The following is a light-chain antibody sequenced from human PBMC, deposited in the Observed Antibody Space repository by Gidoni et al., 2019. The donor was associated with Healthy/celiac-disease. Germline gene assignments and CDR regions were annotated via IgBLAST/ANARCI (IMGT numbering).Light chain of an antibody. V-gene: IGKV1-39*01. CDR1: QSLDRF. Sequence: DVQMTQSPSSLSATVGDRVTITCRASQSLDRFLNWYQQIPGKAPKLLIYAASTLQSGVPSRFSGSGSGTQFTLTITSLHPEDSATYFCQQSQGTLWTFGQGTKVEIK. J-gene: IGKJ1*01. CDR3: QQSQGTLWT. CDR2: AAS.